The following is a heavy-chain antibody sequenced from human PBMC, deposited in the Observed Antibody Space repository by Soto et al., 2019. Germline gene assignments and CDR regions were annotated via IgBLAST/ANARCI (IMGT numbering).Heavy chain of an antibody. CDR1: GAPISSINW. V-gene: IGHV4-4*02. J-gene: IGHJ6*02. CDR3: ASRYCISTSCYVGYYGMDV. Sequence: QVQLQESGPGLGNPSGTLSLTCPVSGAPISSINWWGWSGHPPGKGLGGIGEIYHRGSTNYTPSLKSRVTISVDKSKNQFSLKLSSVTAADTAVYYCASRYCISTSCYVGYYGMDVWGQGTTVTVSS. CDR2: IYHRGST. D-gene: IGHD2-2*01.